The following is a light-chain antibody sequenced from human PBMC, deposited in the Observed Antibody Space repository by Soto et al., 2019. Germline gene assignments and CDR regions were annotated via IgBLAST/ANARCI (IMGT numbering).Light chain of an antibody. CDR3: QRRSNCVT. CDR2: DAS. V-gene: IGKV3-11*01. Sequence: EIVLTQSPATLSLSPGERATLSCRASQSVSSYLAWYQQKPGQAPRLLIYDASNRATGIPARFSGSGSGTYFTLSSSSIETEDCAVYYGQRRSNCVTFGVETKVEIK. J-gene: IGKJ4*01. CDR1: QSVSSY.